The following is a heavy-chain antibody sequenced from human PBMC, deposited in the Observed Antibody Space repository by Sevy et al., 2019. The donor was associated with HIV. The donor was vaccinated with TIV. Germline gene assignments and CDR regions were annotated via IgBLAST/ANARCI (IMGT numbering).Heavy chain of an antibody. CDR3: TRSDYGDFLFDH. CDR1: GGSMSSGIYY. D-gene: IGHD4-17*01. J-gene: IGHJ4*02. CDR2: IHTSGST. Sequence: SETLSLTCTVSGGSMSSGIYYWSWIRQPAGKEMQWIGRIHTSGSTNYSPSLKSRVTISFSSSKNQFSLKLDSVTAADTATYYCTRSDYGDFLFDHWGQGTQVTVSS. V-gene: IGHV4-61*02.